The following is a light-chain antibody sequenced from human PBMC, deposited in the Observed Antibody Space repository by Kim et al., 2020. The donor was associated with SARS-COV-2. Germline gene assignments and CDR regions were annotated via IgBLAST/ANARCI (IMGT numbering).Light chain of an antibody. V-gene: IGKV1-5*03. Sequence: SASVGDRVTITCRASQSISSWLAWYQQKPGKAPNLLIHTASSLERGVPLRFSGSGSGTEFTLTISSLQPDDFATYYCQQYYSYSMFGQGTKVDIK. J-gene: IGKJ1*01. CDR1: QSISSW. CDR2: TAS. CDR3: QQYYSYSM.